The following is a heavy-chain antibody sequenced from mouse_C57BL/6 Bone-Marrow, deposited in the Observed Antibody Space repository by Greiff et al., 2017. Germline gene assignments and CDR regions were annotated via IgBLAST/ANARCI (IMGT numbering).Heavy chain of an antibody. CDR1: GYTFTSYG. Sequence: VMLVESGAELARPGASVKLSCKASGYTFTSYGISWVKQRTGQGLEWIGEIYPRSGNTYYNEKFKGKATLTADKSSSTAYMELRSLTSEDSAVYFCARYDGYTGFAYWGQGTLVTVSA. D-gene: IGHD2-2*01. CDR3: ARYDGYTGFAY. CDR2: IYPRSGNT. J-gene: IGHJ3*01. V-gene: IGHV1-81*01.